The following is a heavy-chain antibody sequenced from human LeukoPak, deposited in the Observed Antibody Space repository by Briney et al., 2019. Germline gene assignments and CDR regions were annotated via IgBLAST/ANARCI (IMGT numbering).Heavy chain of an antibody. CDR2: IYYSGST. CDR1: GGSISSSSYY. D-gene: IGHD6-13*01. J-gene: IGHJ4*02. V-gene: IGHV4-39*01. Sequence: PSETLSLTCTVSGGSISSSSYYWGWIRQPPRKGLEWIGSIYYSGSTYYNPSLKSRVTISVDTSKNQFSLKLSSVTTADTAAYYCARHGSSWYYFDYWGQGTLVTVSS. CDR3: ARHGSSWYYFDY.